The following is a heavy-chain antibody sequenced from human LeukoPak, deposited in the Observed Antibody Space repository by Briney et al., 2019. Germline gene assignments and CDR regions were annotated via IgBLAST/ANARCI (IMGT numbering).Heavy chain of an antibody. CDR1: GYSFTSYW. J-gene: IGHJ3*02. V-gene: IGHV5-51*01. D-gene: IGHD3-22*01. CDR2: IYPGDSDT. CDR3: ARRPYYYDSSGYYGGAFDI. Sequence: GESLKTSCKGSGYSFTSYWIGWVRQMPGKGLEWMGIIYPGDSDTRYRPSFQGQVTISADKSISTAYLQWSSLKASDTAMYYCARRPYYYDSSGYYGGAFDIWGQGTIVTVSS.